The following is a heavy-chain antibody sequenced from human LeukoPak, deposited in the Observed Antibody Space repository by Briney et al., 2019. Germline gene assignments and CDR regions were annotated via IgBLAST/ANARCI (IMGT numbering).Heavy chain of an antibody. D-gene: IGHD3-22*01. J-gene: IGHJ4*02. Sequence: ASVKVSCKASGYTFTSYYMHWVRQAPGQGLEWMGIINPSGGSTSYAQKFQGRVTMTRDTSTSTVYMELSSLRSEDTAVYYCAKDRTYDYYDSSGYPGLDYWGQGTLVTVSS. CDR2: INPSGGST. CDR1: GYTFTSYY. CDR3: AKDRTYDYYDSSGYPGLDY. V-gene: IGHV1-46*01.